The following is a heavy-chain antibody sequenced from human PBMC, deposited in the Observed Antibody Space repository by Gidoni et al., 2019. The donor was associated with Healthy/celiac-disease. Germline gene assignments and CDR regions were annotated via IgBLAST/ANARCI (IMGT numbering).Heavy chain of an antibody. CDR1: GFTFSNAW. J-gene: IGHJ4*02. CDR2: IKSKTDGGTT. V-gene: IGHV3-15*01. D-gene: IGHD2-21*02. Sequence: EVQLVESGGGLVKPGGSLRLSCAASGFTFSNAWMSWVRQAPGKGLEWVGRIKSKTDGGTTDYAAPVKGRFTISRDDSKNTLYLQMNSLKTEDTAVYYCTSMVVVTPLLDYWGQGTLVTVSS. CDR3: TSMVVVTPLLDY.